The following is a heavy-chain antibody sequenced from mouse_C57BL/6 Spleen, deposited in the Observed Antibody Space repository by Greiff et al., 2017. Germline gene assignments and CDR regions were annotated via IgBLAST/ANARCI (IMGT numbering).Heavy chain of an antibody. Sequence: VKLQESGPELVKPGASVKISCKASGYAFSSSWMNWVKQRPGKGLEWIGRIYPGDGDTNYNGKFKGKATLTADKSSSTAYMQLSSLTSEDSAVYFCAPYYYGSSNAMDYWVKEPQSPSPQ. D-gene: IGHD1-1*01. CDR1: GYAFSSSW. V-gene: IGHV1-82*01. CDR2: IYPGDGDT. J-gene: IGHJ4*01. CDR3: APYYYGSSNAMDY.